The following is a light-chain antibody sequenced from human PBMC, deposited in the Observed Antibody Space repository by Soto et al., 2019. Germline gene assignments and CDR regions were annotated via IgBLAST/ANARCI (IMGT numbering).Light chain of an antibody. V-gene: IGLV2-14*01. CDR2: EVS. J-gene: IGLJ3*02. CDR3: SSHTSSSTRV. Sequence: QSVLTQPASVSGSPGQSITISCTGTSSDVGDYNYVSWYQQHPGKAPKLMIYEVSNRPLGISNRFSGSKSGNTASLTISGLQAEDEADYYCSSHTSSSTRVFGGGTKLTVL. CDR1: SSDVGDYNY.